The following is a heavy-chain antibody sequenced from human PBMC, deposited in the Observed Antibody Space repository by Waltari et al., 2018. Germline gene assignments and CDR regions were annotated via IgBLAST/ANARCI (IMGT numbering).Heavy chain of an antibody. V-gene: IGHV3-21*01. CDR2: ISSSSSYI. CDR3: ARDFGRSAFDI. CDR1: GFTFSSYS. J-gene: IGHJ3*02. D-gene: IGHD3-10*01. Sequence: EVQLVESGGGLVKPGGSLRLSCAASGFTFSSYSMNWVRQAPGKGLECVSSISSSSSYIYYADSVKGRFTISRDNAKNSLYLQMNSLRAEDTAVYYCARDFGRSAFDIGGQGTMVTVSS.